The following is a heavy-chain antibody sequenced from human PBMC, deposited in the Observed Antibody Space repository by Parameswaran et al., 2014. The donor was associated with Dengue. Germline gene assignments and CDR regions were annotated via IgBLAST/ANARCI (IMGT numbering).Heavy chain of an antibody. Sequence: SETLSLTCAVYGGSFSGYYWSWIRQPPGKGLEWIGEINHSGSTNYNPSLKSRVTISVDTSKNQFSLKLSSVTAADTAVYYCARGTAGSYHKSYMDVWGKGTTVTVSS. CDR2: INHSGST. J-gene: IGHJ6*03. CDR1: GGSFSGYY. CDR3: ARGTAGSYHKSYMDV. D-gene: IGHD3-10*01. V-gene: IGHV4-34*01.